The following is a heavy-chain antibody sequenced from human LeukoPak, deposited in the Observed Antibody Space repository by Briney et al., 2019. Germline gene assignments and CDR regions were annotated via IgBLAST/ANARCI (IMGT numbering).Heavy chain of an antibody. Sequence: PGGSLRLSCAASGFTFTSFWMTWVRQAPGKGLEWVANIKQDGSEKHYVDSVRGRFTISRDNAKNSLYLQMNSLRAEDTAVYYCAGSGWQVYLDYWGQGTLVTVSS. J-gene: IGHJ4*02. D-gene: IGHD6-19*01. CDR2: IKQDGSEK. V-gene: IGHV3-7*01. CDR3: AGSGWQVYLDY. CDR1: GFTFTSFW.